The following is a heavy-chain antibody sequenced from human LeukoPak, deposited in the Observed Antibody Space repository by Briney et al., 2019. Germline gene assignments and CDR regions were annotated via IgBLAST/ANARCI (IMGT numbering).Heavy chain of an antibody. J-gene: IGHJ4*02. V-gene: IGHV3-48*03. Sequence: GGSLRLSCAASGFTFSNYEMNWVRQAPGKGLEWVSFISRSGATIYYTDSVKGRFTISRDNAKNSLYLQMNSLRAEDTAVYYCARETVWGLGTLVTVSS. CDR1: GFTFSNYE. CDR3: ARETV. D-gene: IGHD4-17*01. CDR2: ISRSGATI.